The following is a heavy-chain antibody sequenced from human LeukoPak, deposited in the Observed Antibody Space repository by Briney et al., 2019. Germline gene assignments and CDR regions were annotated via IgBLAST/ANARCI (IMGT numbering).Heavy chain of an antibody. CDR1: GFTFSSYG. J-gene: IGHJ4*02. CDR2: IWYDGNNK. D-gene: IGHD1-26*01. CDR3: AKDTGLVAATRYYFAY. Sequence: GGSLRLSCAASGFTFSSYGMHWVRQAPGKGLEWVAVIWYDGNNKYYADSVKGRFTISRDNSQNTLYLQMNSLRVEDTAVYYCAKDTGLVAATRYYFAYWGQGTLVTVSS. V-gene: IGHV3-33*06.